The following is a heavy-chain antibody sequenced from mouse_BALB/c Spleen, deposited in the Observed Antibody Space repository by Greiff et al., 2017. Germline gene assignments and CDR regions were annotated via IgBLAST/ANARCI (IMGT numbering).Heavy chain of an antibody. CDR2: INPSTGYT. CDR1: GYTFTSYW. D-gene: IGHD3-2*01. Sequence: QVHVKQSGAELAKPGASVKMSCKASGYTFTSYWMHWVKQRPGQGLEWIGYINPSTGYTEYNQKFKDKATLTADKSSSTAYMQLSSLTSEDSAVYYCARSKRQLGLSWFAYWGQGTLVTVSA. J-gene: IGHJ3*01. CDR3: ARSKRQLGLSWFAY. V-gene: IGHV1-7*01.